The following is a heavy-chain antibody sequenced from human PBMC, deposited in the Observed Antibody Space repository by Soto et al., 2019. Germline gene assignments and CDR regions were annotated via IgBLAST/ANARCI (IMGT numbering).Heavy chain of an antibody. CDR3: ARQTYSSSSHNWFDP. CDR2: IYYSGST. J-gene: IGHJ5*02. D-gene: IGHD6-6*01. V-gene: IGHV4-30-4*01. CDR1: GGSISSGDYY. Sequence: PSETLSLTCTVSGGSISSGDYYWSWIRQPPGKGLEWIGYIYYSGSTYYNPSLKSRVTISVDTSKNQFSLKLSSVTAADTAVYYCARQTYSSSSHNWFDPWGQGTLVTVS.